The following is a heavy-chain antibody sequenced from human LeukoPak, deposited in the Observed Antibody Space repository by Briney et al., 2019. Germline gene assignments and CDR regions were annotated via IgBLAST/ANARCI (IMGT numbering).Heavy chain of an antibody. J-gene: IGHJ4*02. V-gene: IGHV3-7*01. CDR3: ARDLGYF. CDR1: GFTFSSYW. Sequence: GGSLRLSCAASGFTFSSYWMTWVRQAPGKGLEWVANIKHNGDELNYVDSVKGRFTISRDNAKNSLYLQMNSLRAEDTAVYYCARDLGYFWGQGTLVTVSS. CDR2: IKHNGDEL. D-gene: IGHD3-16*01.